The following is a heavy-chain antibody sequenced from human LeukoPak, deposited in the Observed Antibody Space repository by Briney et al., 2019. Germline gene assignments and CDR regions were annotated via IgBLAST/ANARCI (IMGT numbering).Heavy chain of an antibody. CDR2: INSDGSST. V-gene: IGHV3-74*01. CDR1: GFTFSSYW. D-gene: IGHD6-13*01. J-gene: IGHJ6*02. CDR3: ARGPRIAAAGSDYYYYYGMDV. Sequence: GGSLRLSCAASGFTFSSYWMHWVRQAPGKGLVWVSRINSDGSSTSYADSVKGRFTISRDNAKNTLYLQMNSLRAEDTAVYYCARGPRIAAAGSDYYYYYGMDVLGQGTTVTVSS.